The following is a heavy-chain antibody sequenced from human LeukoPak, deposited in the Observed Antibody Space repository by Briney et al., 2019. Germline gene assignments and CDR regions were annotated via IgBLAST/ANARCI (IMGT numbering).Heavy chain of an antibody. V-gene: IGHV1-8*01. Sequence: GASVKVSCKASGYTFTSYDINWVRQATGQGLEWMGWMNPNSGNTGCAQKFQGRVTMTRNTSISAAYMELSSLRSEDTAVYYCARTGLDCTNGVCYPLLHFDYWGQGTLVTVSS. CDR3: ARTGLDCTNGVCYPLLHFDY. J-gene: IGHJ4*02. CDR1: GYTFTSYD. CDR2: MNPNSGNT. D-gene: IGHD2-8*01.